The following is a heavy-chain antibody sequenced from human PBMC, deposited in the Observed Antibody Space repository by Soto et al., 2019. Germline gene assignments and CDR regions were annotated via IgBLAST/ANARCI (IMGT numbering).Heavy chain of an antibody. CDR2: IYSGGST. V-gene: IGHV3-53*04. Sequence: GGSLRLSCAASGFTVSSNYMSWVRQAPGKGLEWVSVIYSGGSTYYADSVKGRFVISRHNAKNTLYHQMNSRRAEDTAVYYCARGLTVGATQSYYYGMDVWGQGTTVTVSS. J-gene: IGHJ6*02. D-gene: IGHD1-26*01. CDR3: ARGLTVGATQSYYYGMDV. CDR1: GFTVSSNY.